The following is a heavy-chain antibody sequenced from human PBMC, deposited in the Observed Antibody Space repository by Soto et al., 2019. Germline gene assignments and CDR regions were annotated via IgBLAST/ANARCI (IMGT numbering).Heavy chain of an antibody. V-gene: IGHV4-59*01. CDR2: IFYKGTI. Sequence: SETLSLTCTVSGDSISPYYWSWIRQPPGKGLEWIGYIFYKGTIKYNPSLKSRVTISVDTSQNQFSLKLRSVTAADAAVYYCAGDSTSLDYWGQGALVTVSS. CDR3: AGDSTSLDY. J-gene: IGHJ4*02. CDR1: GDSISPYY. D-gene: IGHD3-16*02.